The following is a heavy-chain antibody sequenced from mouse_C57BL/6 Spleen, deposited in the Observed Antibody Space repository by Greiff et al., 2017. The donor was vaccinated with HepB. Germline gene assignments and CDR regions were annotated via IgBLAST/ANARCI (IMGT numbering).Heavy chain of an antibody. CDR3: ARTYDGYFHFDY. CDR2: INPNNGGT. Sequence: VQLQQSGPELVKPGASVKISCKASGYTFTDYYMNWVKQSHGKSLEWIGDINPNNGGTSYNQKFKGKATLTVDKSSSTAYMELRSLTSEDSAVYYCARTYDGYFHFDYWGQGTTLTVSS. V-gene: IGHV1-26*01. D-gene: IGHD2-3*01. CDR1: GYTFTDYY. J-gene: IGHJ2*01.